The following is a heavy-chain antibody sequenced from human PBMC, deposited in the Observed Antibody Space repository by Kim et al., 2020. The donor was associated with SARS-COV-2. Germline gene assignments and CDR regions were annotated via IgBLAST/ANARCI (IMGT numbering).Heavy chain of an antibody. CDR2: IYHSGRT. J-gene: IGHJ4*02. CDR1: DGSINSGGYS. CDR3: ARLSSATVTFFDY. D-gene: IGHD4-17*01. Sequence: SETLSLTCAVSDGSINSGGYSWSWIRQPPGEGLEWIGYIYHSGRTYYNPSLESRVTISIDWSKNQFSLNLRSVTAADTAVYYCARLSSATVTFFDYWGQGTLVTVSS. V-gene: IGHV4-30-2*01.